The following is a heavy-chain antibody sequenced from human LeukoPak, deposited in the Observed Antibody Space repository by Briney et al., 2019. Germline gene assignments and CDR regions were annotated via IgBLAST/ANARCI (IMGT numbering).Heavy chain of an antibody. J-gene: IGHJ4*02. Sequence: SETLSLTCTVSGGSISSASYYWSWIRQPAGKGMEWIGRIYTTGSTNYNPSLKSRVTISLDTSKSQFSLKLSSVTAADTAVYYCARDLGFAEAGSLDYWGQGTLVTVSS. CDR3: ARDLGFAEAGSLDY. D-gene: IGHD6-19*01. V-gene: IGHV4-61*02. CDR2: IYTTGST. CDR1: GGSISSASYY.